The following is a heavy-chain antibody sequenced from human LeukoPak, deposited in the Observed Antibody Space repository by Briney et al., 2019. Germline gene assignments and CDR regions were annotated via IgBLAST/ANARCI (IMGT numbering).Heavy chain of an antibody. D-gene: IGHD6-19*01. V-gene: IGHV1-18*01. CDR3: ARSPSSGWAYYYYYMDV. J-gene: IGHJ6*03. Sequence: ASVKVSCKASGYTFTSYGISWVRQAPGQGLEWMGWISAYNGNTNYAQKLQGRVTMTTDTSTSTAYVELRSLRSDDTAVYYCARSPSSGWAYYYYYMDVWGKGTTVTISS. CDR1: GYTFTSYG. CDR2: ISAYNGNT.